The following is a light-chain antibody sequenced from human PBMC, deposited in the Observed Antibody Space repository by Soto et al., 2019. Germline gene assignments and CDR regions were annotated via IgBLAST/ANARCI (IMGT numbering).Light chain of an antibody. CDR2: DAS. V-gene: IGKV3-11*01. J-gene: IGKJ1*01. CDR1: QSVSSY. CDR3: QQRSNWPGT. Sequence: EIVLTQSPATLSLSPGERATLSCRASQSVSSYLAWYQQKPGQAPRLLIYDASNRATGIPARFSGSGSGTDFTLTISSLEPEDLAVYYCQQRSNWPGTFGHGTKVEIK.